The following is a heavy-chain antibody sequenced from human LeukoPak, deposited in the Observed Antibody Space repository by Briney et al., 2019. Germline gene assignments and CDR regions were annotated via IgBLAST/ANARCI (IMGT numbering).Heavy chain of an antibody. V-gene: IGHV3-48*02. CDR2: ISTSSSTI. J-gene: IGHJ4*02. CDR3: ARDEDAF. CDR1: GFTFSSYN. Sequence: GGSLRLSCAASGFTFSSYNMNCVRQDPGKGLEWVSYISTSSSTIYYADSVKGRFTVSRDNAKNSLYLQMNSLTDEDTATYYCARDEDAFGGQGTLVTVSS.